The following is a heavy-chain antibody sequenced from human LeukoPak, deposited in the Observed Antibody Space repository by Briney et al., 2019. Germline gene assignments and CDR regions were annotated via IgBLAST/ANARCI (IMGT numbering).Heavy chain of an antibody. J-gene: IGHJ4*02. V-gene: IGHV4-34*01. Sequence: SETLSLNCAVYGGSFSGYYWSWIRQPPGKGREWIGEINHSGSTNYNPSLKSRVTISVDTSKNQFSLKLSSVTAADTAVYYCARESKDYDSYFDYWGQGTLVTVSS. CDR2: INHSGST. CDR3: ARESKDYDSYFDY. D-gene: IGHD3-22*01. CDR1: GGSFSGYY.